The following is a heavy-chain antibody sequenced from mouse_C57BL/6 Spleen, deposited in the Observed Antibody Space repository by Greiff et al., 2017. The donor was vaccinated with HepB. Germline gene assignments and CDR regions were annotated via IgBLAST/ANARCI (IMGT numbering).Heavy chain of an antibody. CDR2: IDPETGGT. CDR3: TRIYYYGSSYVYWYFDV. D-gene: IGHD1-1*01. V-gene: IGHV1-15*01. J-gene: IGHJ1*03. CDR1: GYTFTDYE. Sequence: VQLQQSGAELVRPGASVTLSCKASGYTFTDYEMHWVKQTPVHGLEWIGAIDPETGGTAYNQKFKGKAILTADKSSSTAYMELRSLTSEDSAVYYCTRIYYYGSSYVYWYFDVWGTGTTVTVSS.